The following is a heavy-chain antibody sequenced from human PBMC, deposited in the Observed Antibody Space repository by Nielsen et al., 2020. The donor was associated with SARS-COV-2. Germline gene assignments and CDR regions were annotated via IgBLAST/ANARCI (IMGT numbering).Heavy chain of an antibody. Sequence: ASVKVSCKASGYTFTSYGISWVRQAPGQGLEWMGWISAYNGNTNYAQKLQGRVIMTEDTSIDTAYMELSSLRSEDTAMYYCAIMSAATVGDYWGQGTLVTVSS. CDR3: AIMSAATVGDY. D-gene: IGHD1-1*01. J-gene: IGHJ4*02. CDR1: GYTFTSYG. CDR2: ISAYNGNT. V-gene: IGHV1-18*04.